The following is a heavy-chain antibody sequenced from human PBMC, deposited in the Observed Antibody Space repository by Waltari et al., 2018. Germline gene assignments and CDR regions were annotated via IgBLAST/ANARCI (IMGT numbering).Heavy chain of an antibody. CDR1: GGSIRSGGYS. D-gene: IGHD2-2*01. V-gene: IGHV4-30-2*01. CDR3: ARAPYQPEPCFDY. J-gene: IGHJ4*02. CDR2: IYHSGST. Sequence: QLQLQESGSGLVKPSQTLSRTFAVSGGSIRSGGYSWSWLRQPPGKGLEWIGYIYHSGSTYYNPSLKSRVTISVDRSKNQFSLKLSSVTAADTAVYYCARAPYQPEPCFDYWGQGTLVTVSS.